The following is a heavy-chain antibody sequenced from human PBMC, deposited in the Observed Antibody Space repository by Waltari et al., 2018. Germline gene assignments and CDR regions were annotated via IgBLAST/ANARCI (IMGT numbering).Heavy chain of an antibody. J-gene: IGHJ5*02. CDR3: AKDRGAIFGWFDP. V-gene: IGHV4-38-2*02. Sequence: QVQLQESGPGLVKPSETLSLTCAVSGYSISSGYYWGWIRQPPGKGLEWIGSIYHSGSTYYNPSLKSRVTISVDTSKNQFSLKLSSVTAEDTAVYYCAKDRGAIFGWFDPWGQGTLVTVSS. CDR1: GYSISSGYY. CDR2: IYHSGST. D-gene: IGHD3-3*01.